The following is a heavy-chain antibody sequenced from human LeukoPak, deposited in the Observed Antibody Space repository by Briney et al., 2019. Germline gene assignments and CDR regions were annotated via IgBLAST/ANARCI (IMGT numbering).Heavy chain of an antibody. V-gene: IGHV3-20*04. CDR2: INWDGGST. D-gene: IGHD6-13*01. CDR1: GFKFDDDG. J-gene: IGHJ3*02. CDR3: ARDIQQLGAFDI. Sequence: GGSLRLSCAASGFKFDDDGMSWVRQSPGKGLEWVSGINWDGGSTGYADSVKGRFTISRDNARKSLYLQMNSLRAEDTALYYCARDIQQLGAFDIWGQGTVVTVSS.